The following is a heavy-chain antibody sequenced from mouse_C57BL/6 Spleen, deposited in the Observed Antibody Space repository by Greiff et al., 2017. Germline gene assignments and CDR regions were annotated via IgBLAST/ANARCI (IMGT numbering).Heavy chain of an antibody. Sequence: EVMLVESGGGLVKPGGSLKLSCAASGFTFSSYTMSWVRQTPEKRLEWVATISGGGGNTYYPDSVKGRFTISRDTAKNTLYLQMSSLRSEDTALYYCARQVFITTGDYFDYGGQGTTLTVSS. CDR3: ARQVFITTGDYFDY. V-gene: IGHV5-9*01. D-gene: IGHD1-1*01. J-gene: IGHJ2*01. CDR2: ISGGGGNT. CDR1: GFTFSSYT.